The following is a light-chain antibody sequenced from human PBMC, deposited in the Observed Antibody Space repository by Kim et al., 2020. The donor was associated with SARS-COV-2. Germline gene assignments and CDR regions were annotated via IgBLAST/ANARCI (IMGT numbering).Light chain of an antibody. CDR3: QKYNSAPWT. CDR1: QGISNN. CDR2: AAS. V-gene: IGKV1-27*01. Sequence: AAVGDRVTITCRASQGISNNLAWYQHKPGKVPTLLIFAASTLQSGVPSRFSGSGSGTDFTLTISSLQPEDFATYYCQKYNSAPWTFGQGTKVDIK. J-gene: IGKJ1*01.